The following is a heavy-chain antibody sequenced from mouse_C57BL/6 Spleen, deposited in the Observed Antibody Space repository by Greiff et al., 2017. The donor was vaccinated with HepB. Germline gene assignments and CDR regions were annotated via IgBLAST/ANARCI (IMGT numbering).Heavy chain of an antibody. CDR1: GYTFTDYE. CDR3: TRENYSNYEDYAMDY. J-gene: IGHJ4*01. V-gene: IGHV1-15*01. CDR2: IDPETGGT. D-gene: IGHD2-5*01. Sequence: VQRVESGAELVRPGASVTLSCKASGYTFTDYEMHWVKQTPVHGLEWIGAIDPETGGTAYNQKFKGKAILTADKSSSTAYMELRSLTSEDSAVYYCTRENYSNYEDYAMDYWGQGTSVTVSS.